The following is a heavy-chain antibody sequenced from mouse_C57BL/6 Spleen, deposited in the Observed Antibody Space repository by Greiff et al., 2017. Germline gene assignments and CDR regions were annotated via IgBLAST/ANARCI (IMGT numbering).Heavy chain of an antibody. Sequence: EVQLVESGGGLVQPGGSMKLSCAASGFTFSDAWMDWVRQSPEKGLEWVAEIRNKANNHATYYAESVKGRFTISRDDSKSSVYLQMNSLRAEDTGIYYCTRRWRYYFDYWGQGTTLTVSS. J-gene: IGHJ2*01. CDR3: TRRWRYYFDY. D-gene: IGHD1-1*02. CDR1: GFTFSDAW. CDR2: IRNKANNHAT. V-gene: IGHV6-6*01.